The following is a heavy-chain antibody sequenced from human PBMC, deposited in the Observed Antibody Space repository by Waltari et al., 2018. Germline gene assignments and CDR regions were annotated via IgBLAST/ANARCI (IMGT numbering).Heavy chain of an antibody. D-gene: IGHD3-22*01. J-gene: IGHJ5*02. CDR2: IIPILGIA. Sequence: QVQLVQSGAEVKKPGSSVKVSCKASGGTFSSYAISWVRQAPGQGLEWMGGIIPILGIANYAQKFQGRVTITADESTSTAYMELSSLRSEDTAVYYCARTALGMIVVVGGWFDPWGQGTLVTVSS. CDR3: ARTALGMIVVVGGWFDP. V-gene: IGHV1-69*04. CDR1: GGTFSSYA.